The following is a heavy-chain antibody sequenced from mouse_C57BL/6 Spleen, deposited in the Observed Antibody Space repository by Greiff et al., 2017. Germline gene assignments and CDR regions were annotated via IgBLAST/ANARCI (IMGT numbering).Heavy chain of an antibody. J-gene: IGHJ1*03. CDR2: INPNNGGT. V-gene: IGHV1-18*01. D-gene: IGHD2-1*01. CDR1: GYTFTDYN. CDR3: AREKVYGNYWYFDV. Sequence: EVQLQQSGPELVKPGASVKIPCKASGYTFTDYNMDWVKQSHGKSLEWIGDINPNNGGTIYNQKFKGKATLTVDKSSSTAYMELRSLTSEDTAVYYCAREKVYGNYWYFDVWGTGTTVTVSS.